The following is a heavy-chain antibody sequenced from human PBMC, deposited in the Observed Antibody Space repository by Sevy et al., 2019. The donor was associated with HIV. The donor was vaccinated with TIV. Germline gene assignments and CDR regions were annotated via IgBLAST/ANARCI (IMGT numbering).Heavy chain of an antibody. Sequence: SETLSLTCTVSGGSISSSSYYWGWIRQPPGKGLEWIGRIYYSGSTYYNPSLKSRVTISVDTSKNQFSLKLSSVTAADTAVYYCARQGYCTNGVCYRTAFDYWGQGTLVTVSS. J-gene: IGHJ4*02. CDR1: GGSISSSSYY. D-gene: IGHD2-8*01. CDR3: ARQGYCTNGVCYRTAFDY. CDR2: IYYSGST. V-gene: IGHV4-39*01.